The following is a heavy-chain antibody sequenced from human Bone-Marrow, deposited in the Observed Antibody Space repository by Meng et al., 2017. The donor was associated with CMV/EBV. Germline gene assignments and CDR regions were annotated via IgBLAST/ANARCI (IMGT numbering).Heavy chain of an antibody. Sequence: GESLKISCAASGFTFSSYWMSWVRQAPGKGLEWVANIKQDGSEKYYVDSVKGRFTISRDNAKNSLYLQMNSLRAEDTAVYYCARVPVRDWNDGDFNYWGQGTLVTGCS. V-gene: IGHV3-7*01. CDR3: ARVPVRDWNDGDFNY. CDR2: IKQDGSEK. D-gene: IGHD1-1*01. CDR1: GFTFSSYW. J-gene: IGHJ4*02.